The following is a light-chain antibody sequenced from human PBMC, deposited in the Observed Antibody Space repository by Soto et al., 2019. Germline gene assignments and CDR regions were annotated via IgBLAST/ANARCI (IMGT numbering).Light chain of an antibody. V-gene: IGKV3-15*01. CDR3: QQYNNWPPLT. CDR2: GAS. CDR1: QSVSSN. J-gene: IGKJ4*01. Sequence: EIVMTQSPATLSVSPGERATLSCRASQSVSSNLAWYKQKPGQAPRLLIYGASTRATGIPARFSGSGSGTEFTLTISSRQSEDFAVYYCQQYNNWPPLTFGGVTKVEIK.